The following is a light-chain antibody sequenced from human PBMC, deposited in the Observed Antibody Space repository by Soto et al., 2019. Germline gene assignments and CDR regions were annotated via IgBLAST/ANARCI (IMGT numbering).Light chain of an antibody. Sequence: PGEKATPSGRASQSVSSYLAWYQQKPGQAPRLLIYDASNRATGIPVRFSGSGSETDFTLTITRLEPEDFAMYYCQQYSSSRTFGQGTKVDIK. J-gene: IGKJ1*01. V-gene: IGKV3-20*01. CDR3: QQYSSSRT. CDR2: DAS. CDR1: QSVSSY.